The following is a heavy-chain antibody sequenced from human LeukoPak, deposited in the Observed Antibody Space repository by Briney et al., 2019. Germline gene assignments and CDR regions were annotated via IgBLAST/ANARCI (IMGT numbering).Heavy chain of an antibody. Sequence: PGGSLRLSCAASGFTFSSYWMHWVRQAPGKGLVWVSRIDSDGSDTSYADSVRGRFTISRDNAKNTLYLQMNSLRAEDTAVYYCARDGITTFFDYWGQGTLVTVSS. CDR2: IDSDGSDT. V-gene: IGHV3-74*01. CDR1: GFTFSSYW. J-gene: IGHJ4*02. D-gene: IGHD3-3*01. CDR3: ARDGITTFFDY.